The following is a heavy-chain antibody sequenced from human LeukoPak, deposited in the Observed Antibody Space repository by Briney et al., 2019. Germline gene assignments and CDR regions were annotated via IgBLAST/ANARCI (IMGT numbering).Heavy chain of an antibody. V-gene: IGHV5-51*01. CDR3: ARQGCSSTSCYYYYYMDV. CDR1: GYSFTSYW. J-gene: IGHJ6*03. Sequence: VESLKISCKGSGYSFTSYWIGWVRQMPGEGLEWMGIIYPGDSDTRYSPSFQGQVTISADKSISTAYLQWSSLKASDTAMYYCARQGCSSTSCYYYYYMDVWGKGTTVTVSS. D-gene: IGHD2-2*01. CDR2: IYPGDSDT.